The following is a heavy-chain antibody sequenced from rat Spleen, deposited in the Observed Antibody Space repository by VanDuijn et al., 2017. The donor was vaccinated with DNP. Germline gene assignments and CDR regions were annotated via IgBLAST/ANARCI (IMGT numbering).Heavy chain of an antibody. CDR3: TVLTEGY. J-gene: IGHJ2*01. Sequence: VQLVESGGGLVQPKESLKISCAASGFTFSNAAMYWVRQAPGKGLEWVARIRTKPNNYATYYADSVKGRFTISRDDSKSMVYLQMDNLKTEDTAMYYCTVLTEGYWGQGVMVTVSS. CDR2: IRTKPNNYAT. CDR1: GFTFSNAA. V-gene: IGHV10-5*01. D-gene: IGHD1-11*01.